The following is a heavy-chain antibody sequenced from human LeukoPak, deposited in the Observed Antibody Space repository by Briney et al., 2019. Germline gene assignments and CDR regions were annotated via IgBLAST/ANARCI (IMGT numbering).Heavy chain of an antibody. Sequence: GASVKVSCKASGYTFTGYYMHWVRPAPGQGLEWMGWINPNSGGTNYAQKFQGRVTMTRDTSISTAYMELSRLRSDDTAVYYCARAYYYDSSGSLHYWGQGTLVTVSS. D-gene: IGHD3-22*01. J-gene: IGHJ4*02. V-gene: IGHV1-2*02. CDR3: ARAYYYDSSGSLHY. CDR2: INPNSGGT. CDR1: GYTFTGYY.